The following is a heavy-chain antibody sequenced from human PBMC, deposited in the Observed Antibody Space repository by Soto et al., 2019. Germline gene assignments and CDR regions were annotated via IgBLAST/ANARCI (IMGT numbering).Heavy chain of an antibody. CDR2: INHSGST. CDR1: GGSFSGYY. Sequence: SETLSLTCAVYGGSFSGYYWSWIRQPPGKGLEWIGEINHSGSTNYNPSLKSRVTISVDTSKNQFSLKLSSVTAADTAVYYCARGRLTYYYYGMDVWGQGTTVTVSS. J-gene: IGHJ6*02. CDR3: ARGRLTYYYYGMDV. V-gene: IGHV4-34*01. D-gene: IGHD2-8*01.